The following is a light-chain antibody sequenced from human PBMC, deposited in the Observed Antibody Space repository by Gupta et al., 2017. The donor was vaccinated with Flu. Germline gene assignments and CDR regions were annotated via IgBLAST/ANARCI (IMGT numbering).Light chain of an antibody. V-gene: IGKV3-15*01. J-gene: IGKJ1*01. Sequence: ATLSVSPGERAALSCRASQSIRSKIAWYQQKTGETPRLLIYDAFTRPPGIPVRFSGSGSGREFTLTINSRQSEDFAVYDCQQYDNWPPWTLGQGTKVEIK. CDR1: QSIRSK. CDR3: QQYDNWPPWT. CDR2: DAF.